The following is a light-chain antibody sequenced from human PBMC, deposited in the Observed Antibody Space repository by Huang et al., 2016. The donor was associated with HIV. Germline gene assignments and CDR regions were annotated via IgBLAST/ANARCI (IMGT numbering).Light chain of an antibody. CDR1: RSVSTN. J-gene: IGKJ4*01. CDR3: QQYNNWPLT. Sequence: EIVMTQSPATLSVSLGERATLSCRASRSVSTNLAWYQQKPGQAPRLLIYGASTRANGIPARFRGSGSGTEFTLTIRSLQSEDFAVYHCQQYNNWPLTFGGGTKVEIK. V-gene: IGKV3-15*01. CDR2: GAS.